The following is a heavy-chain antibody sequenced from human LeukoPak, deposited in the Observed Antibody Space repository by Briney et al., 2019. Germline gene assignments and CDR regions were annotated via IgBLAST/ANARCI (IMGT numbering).Heavy chain of an antibody. CDR2: INPNSGGT. CDR3: ARRRDYSNYAFDY. Sequence: ASVKVSCKASGYTFTGYYMHWVRQAPGQGLEWMGWINPNSGGTNYAQKFQGRGTMTRDTSISTAYMELSRLRSDDTAVYYCARRRDYSNYAFDYWGQGTLVTVSS. CDR1: GYTFTGYY. D-gene: IGHD4-11*01. J-gene: IGHJ4*02. V-gene: IGHV1-2*02.